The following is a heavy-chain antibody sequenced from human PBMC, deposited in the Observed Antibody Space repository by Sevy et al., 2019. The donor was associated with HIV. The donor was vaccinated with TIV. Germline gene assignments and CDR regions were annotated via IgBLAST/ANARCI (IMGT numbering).Heavy chain of an antibody. CDR1: GYTFTSYD. V-gene: IGHV1-8*01. J-gene: IGHJ6*01. D-gene: IGHD6-6*01. Sequence: ASVKVSCKASGYTFTSYDINWVRQATGQGLEWMGWMNPNSGNTGYAQKFQGRVTMTRNTSISTAYMELSSLRSEDTAVYYCARGTEYSSNTKYYYGMDVWGQGTTVTVSS. CDR2: MNPNSGNT. CDR3: ARGTEYSSNTKYYYGMDV.